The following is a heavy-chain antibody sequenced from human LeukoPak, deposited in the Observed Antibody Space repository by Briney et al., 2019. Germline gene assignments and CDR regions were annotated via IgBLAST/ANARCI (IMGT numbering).Heavy chain of an antibody. CDR3: ARGGYSSGWDTKWFDP. V-gene: IGHV4-59*08. J-gene: IGHJ5*02. CDR2: IYYIGTT. CDR1: GGSISNYA. Sequence: WETLSLICTVSGGSISNYAWSWIRQSPETGLVWIGYIYYIGTTNYSPSLKSRVTISLDTPKNQFSLRLTSVTAADTAVYYCARGGYSSGWDTKWFDPWGQGTMVTVSS. D-gene: IGHD6-19*01.